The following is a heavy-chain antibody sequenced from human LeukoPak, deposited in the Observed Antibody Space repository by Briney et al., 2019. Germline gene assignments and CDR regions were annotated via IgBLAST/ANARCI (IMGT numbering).Heavy chain of an antibody. J-gene: IGHJ6*02. V-gene: IGHV4-34*01. CDR2: IDHSGST. Sequence: SETLSLTCAVSGGSFTGYFWGWIRQPPGKGLEWIGEIDHSGSTRYNPSLNTRVTMSVDTSKSHFSLKLTSVTAADTAVYYCASRFCSTSSCYPSRWSPYALDVWGQGTTVIVSS. CDR1: GGSFTGYF. D-gene: IGHD2-2*01. CDR3: ASRFCSTSSCYPSRWSPYALDV.